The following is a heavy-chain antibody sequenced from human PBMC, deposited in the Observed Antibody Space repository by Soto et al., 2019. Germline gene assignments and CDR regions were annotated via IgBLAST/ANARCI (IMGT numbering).Heavy chain of an antibody. J-gene: IGHJ4*02. Sequence: GGSLSLSCEASKLPYSDYAMTWVRQAPGKGLEWVASISGSGDNTYYADSVKGRFAISRDNSKSTLYLQMNSLRGDDAAIYYCATDPNFYDDSAYFTSRWFDNWGQGTQVTVSS. V-gene: IGHV3-23*01. CDR2: ISGSGDNT. CDR3: ATDPNFYDDSAYFTSRWFDN. CDR1: KLPYSDYA. D-gene: IGHD3-22*01.